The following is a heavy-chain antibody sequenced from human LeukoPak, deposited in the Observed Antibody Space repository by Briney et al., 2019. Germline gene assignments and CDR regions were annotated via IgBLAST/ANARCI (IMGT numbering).Heavy chain of an antibody. CDR3: ARATRGWYPGTDF. CDR2: INWNGGST. J-gene: IGHJ4*02. D-gene: IGHD6-19*01. CDR1: GFTFDDYG. Sequence: GGSQRLSCAASGFTFDDYGMSWVRQAPGKGLEWVSGINWNGGSTGYADSVKGRFTISRDNARNSLYLQMNSLRAEDTALYYCARATRGWYPGTDFWGQGTLVTVSS. V-gene: IGHV3-20*04.